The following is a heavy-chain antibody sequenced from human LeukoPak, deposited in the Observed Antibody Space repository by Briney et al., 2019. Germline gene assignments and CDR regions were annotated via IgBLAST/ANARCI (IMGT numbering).Heavy chain of an antibody. Sequence: ASVKVSCKASGYTFTGYYMHWVRQAPGQGLEWMGWINPNSGGTNYAQKFQGRVTMTRDTSISTAYMELSRLRSDDTAVYYCARDAGIAVAGTGNGWFDPWGQGTLVTVSS. CDR3: ARDAGIAVAGTGNGWFDP. CDR2: INPNSGGT. V-gene: IGHV1-2*02. CDR1: GYTFTGYY. D-gene: IGHD6-19*01. J-gene: IGHJ5*02.